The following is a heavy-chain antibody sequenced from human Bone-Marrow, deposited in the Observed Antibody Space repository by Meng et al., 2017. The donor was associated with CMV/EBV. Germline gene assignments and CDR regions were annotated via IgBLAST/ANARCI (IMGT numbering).Heavy chain of an antibody. Sequence: GESLKISCAASGFTFSDYYMSWIRQAPGKGLEWVSYISSSGSTIYYADSVKGRFTISRDNAKNSLYLQMNSLRAEATAVYYCAKSSTRDPYYYSGMDAWGQGTTVTVSS. CDR3: AKSSTRDPYYYSGMDA. CDR2: ISSSGSTI. V-gene: IGHV3-11*04. CDR1: GFTFSDYY. D-gene: IGHD6-13*01. J-gene: IGHJ6*02.